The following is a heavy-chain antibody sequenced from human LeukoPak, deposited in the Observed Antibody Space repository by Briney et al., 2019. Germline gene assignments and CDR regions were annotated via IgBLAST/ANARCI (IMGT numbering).Heavy chain of an antibody. CDR1: GGSFSGYY. J-gene: IGHJ6*02. V-gene: IGHV4-34*01. CDR3: ARDDAALYNYYYGMDV. CDR2: INHSGST. D-gene: IGHD2-2*02. Sequence: SETLSLTCAVYGGSFSGYYWSWIRQPPGKGLEWIREINHSGSTNYSPSLKSRVTISVDMSKNQFFLKLSSVTAADTAVYYCARDDAALYNYYYGMDVWGQGTTVTVSS.